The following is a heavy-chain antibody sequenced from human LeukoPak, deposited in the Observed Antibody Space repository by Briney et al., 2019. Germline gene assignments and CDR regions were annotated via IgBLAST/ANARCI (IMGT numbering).Heavy chain of an antibody. CDR2: MYPGDSDT. CDR1: GYSFTNYW. D-gene: IGHD4-23*01. J-gene: IGHJ4*02. Sequence: GESLKISCKGSGYSFTNYWIGWVRQMPGKGLEWMGIMYPGDSDTRYSPSFQGQITISADKSISTTYLQWSSLKASDTAMYYCARQANDYGGTPLYQLDYWGQGTLVTVSS. CDR3: ARQANDYGGTPLYQLDY. V-gene: IGHV5-51*01.